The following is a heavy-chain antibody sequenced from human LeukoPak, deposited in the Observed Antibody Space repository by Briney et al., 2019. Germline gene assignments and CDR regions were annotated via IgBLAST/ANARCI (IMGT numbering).Heavy chain of an antibody. J-gene: IGHJ4*02. CDR2: ISYSGGST. Sequence: PGGSLRLSCAASGFSFGSYAMDWVRQAPGKGLEWVSGISYSGGSTYYADSVKGRFTISRDNSKNTLYLQMNSLRAEDTAVYYCAKGERWLQLPFDYWGQGTLVTVSS. V-gene: IGHV3-23*01. CDR1: GFSFGSYA. D-gene: IGHD5-12*01. CDR3: AKGERWLQLPFDY.